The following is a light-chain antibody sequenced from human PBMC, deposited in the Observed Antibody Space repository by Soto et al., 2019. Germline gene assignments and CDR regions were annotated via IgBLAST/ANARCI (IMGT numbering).Light chain of an antibody. V-gene: IGLV1-40*01. J-gene: IGLJ1*01. CDR1: SSNIGAGYD. Sequence: QSVLTQPPSVSGAPGQRVTISCTGSSSNIGAGYDVHWYQHLPGTAPKLLIYVNSIRPSGIPDRFSGSKSGTSASLAITGLQAEDEADYYCQSYDSSLSGYVFGTGTKLTVL. CDR3: QSYDSSLSGYV. CDR2: VNS.